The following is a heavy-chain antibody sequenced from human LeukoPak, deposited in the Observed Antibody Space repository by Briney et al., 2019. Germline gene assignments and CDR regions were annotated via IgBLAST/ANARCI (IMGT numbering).Heavy chain of an antibody. Sequence: SVKVSCKASGGTFSSYTISWVRQAPGQGLEWMGRIIPILGIANYAQKFRGRVTITADKSASTAYMELSSLRSEDTAVYYCAREAGSGYWGQGTLVTVSS. CDR2: IIPILGIA. CDR3: AREAGSGY. CDR1: GGTFSSYT. D-gene: IGHD2-15*01. J-gene: IGHJ4*02. V-gene: IGHV1-69*04.